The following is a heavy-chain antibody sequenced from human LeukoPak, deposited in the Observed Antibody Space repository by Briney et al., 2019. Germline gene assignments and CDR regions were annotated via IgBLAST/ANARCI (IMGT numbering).Heavy chain of an antibody. CDR2: INPSGGST. CDR1: GCTFTTHY. J-gene: IGHJ4*02. Sequence: GASVKVSCKASGCTFTTHYVYWVRQAPGQGLEWMGTINPSGGSTRYAQRFQGRVTMTRDTSTSTVNMELSSLRSEDTAVYYCARAQYSSGWYALNYWGQGTLVTVSS. CDR3: ARAQYSSGWYALNY. D-gene: IGHD6-19*01. V-gene: IGHV1-46*01.